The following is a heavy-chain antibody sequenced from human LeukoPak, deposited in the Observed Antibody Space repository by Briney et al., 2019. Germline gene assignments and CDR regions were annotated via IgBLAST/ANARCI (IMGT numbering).Heavy chain of an antibody. Sequence: GASVKVSCKASGYTFTSYGISWVRQAPGQGLEWMGWISAYNGNTNYAQKLQGRVTMTTDTSTSTAYMELRSLRSDDTAVYYCARAGPRPTPSSITIFGVVIEEFDYWGQGTLVTVSS. CDR1: GYTFTSYG. CDR2: ISAYNGNT. D-gene: IGHD3-3*01. CDR3: ARAGPRPTPSSITIFGVVIEEFDY. V-gene: IGHV1-18*01. J-gene: IGHJ4*02.